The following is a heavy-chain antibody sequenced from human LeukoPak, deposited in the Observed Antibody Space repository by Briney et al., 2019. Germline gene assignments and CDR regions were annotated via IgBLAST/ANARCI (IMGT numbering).Heavy chain of an antibody. D-gene: IGHD6-13*01. Sequence: ASVKVSCKASGYTFTGYYMHWVRQAPGQGLEWMGWINPNSGGTNYAQKFQGRVTMTRDTSISTAYMELSRLRSDDTAVYYCARVLGYSSSWQMNNWFDPWGQGTLVIVSS. CDR2: INPNSGGT. V-gene: IGHV1-2*02. J-gene: IGHJ5*02. CDR1: GYTFTGYY. CDR3: ARVLGYSSSWQMNNWFDP.